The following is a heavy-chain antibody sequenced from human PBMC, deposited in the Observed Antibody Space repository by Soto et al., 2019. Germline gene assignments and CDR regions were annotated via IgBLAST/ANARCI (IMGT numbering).Heavy chain of an antibody. V-gene: IGHV3-30-3*01. J-gene: IGHJ6*02. CDR2: ISYDGSNK. D-gene: IGHD3-3*01. Sequence: VGSLRLSCAASGFTFSSYAMHWVRQAPGKGLEWVAVISYDGSNKYYADSVKGRFTISRDNSKNTLYLQMNSLRAEDTAVYYCASPNYYDFWSGYYLPYYYYGMDVWGQGTTVTVSS. CDR1: GFTFSSYA. CDR3: ASPNYYDFWSGYYLPYYYYGMDV.